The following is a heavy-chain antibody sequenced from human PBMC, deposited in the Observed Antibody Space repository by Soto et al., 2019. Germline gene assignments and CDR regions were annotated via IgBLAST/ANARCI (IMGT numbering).Heavy chain of an antibody. Sequence: TGGSLRLSCAASRFSFGDYWMSWVRQAPGKGLEWVAHMKKDGSEKYYVDSVKGRFSVSRDNSKNSLYLQMDSLRAEDTAVYYCAKLGSGYYTGLYFDYWGQGTLVTVSS. CDR3: AKLGSGYYTGLYFDY. J-gene: IGHJ4*02. D-gene: IGHD3-3*01. V-gene: IGHV3-7*03. CDR1: RFSFGDYW. CDR2: MKKDGSEK.